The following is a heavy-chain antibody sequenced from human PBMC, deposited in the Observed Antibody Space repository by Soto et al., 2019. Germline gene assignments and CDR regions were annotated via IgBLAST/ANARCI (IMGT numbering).Heavy chain of an antibody. J-gene: IGHJ4*02. V-gene: IGHV3-21*01. D-gene: IGHD5-12*01. CDR3: ARDGKRWLQLGSFVY. CDR2: ISSSSSYI. Sequence: GGSLRLSCAASGFTFSSYSMNWVRQAPGKGLEWVSSISSSSSYIYYADSVKGRFTISRDNAKNSLYLQMNSLRAEDTAVYYCARDGKRWLQLGSFVYWGQGTLVTVSS. CDR1: GFTFSSYS.